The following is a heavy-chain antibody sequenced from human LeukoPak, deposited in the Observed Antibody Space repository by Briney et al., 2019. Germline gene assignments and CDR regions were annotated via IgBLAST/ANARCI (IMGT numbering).Heavy chain of an antibody. D-gene: IGHD3-3*01. CDR1: GFTFSSCW. V-gene: IGHV3-23*01. CDR3: AKALTVLRFLEWLLFFDY. CDR2: ISGSGGST. J-gene: IGHJ4*02. Sequence: GGSLRLSCAASGFTFSSCWMTWVRQAPGKGLEWVSAISGSGGSTYYADSVKGRFTISRDNSKNTLYLQMNSLRAEDTAVYYCAKALTVLRFLEWLLFFDYWGQGTLVTVSS.